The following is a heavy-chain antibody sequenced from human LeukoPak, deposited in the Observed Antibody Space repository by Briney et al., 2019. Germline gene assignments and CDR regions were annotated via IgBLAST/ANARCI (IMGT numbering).Heavy chain of an antibody. CDR2: MNPNSGNT. CDR3: ARGRHPGPTWISEY. CDR1: EYTFTSYD. D-gene: IGHD5-12*01. J-gene: IGHJ4*02. V-gene: IGHV1-8*01. Sequence: ASVKVSFKASEYTFTSYDINWVRQATGQGLEWMGWMNPNSGNTGYAQKFQGRVTMTRNTSISTAYMELSSLTFEDTAVYYCARGRHPGPTWISEYWGQGTLVTVSS.